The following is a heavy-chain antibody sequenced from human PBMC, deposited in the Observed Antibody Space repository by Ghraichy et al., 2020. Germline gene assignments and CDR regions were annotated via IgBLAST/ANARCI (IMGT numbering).Heavy chain of an antibody. CDR1: GGSISSSNYY. V-gene: IGHV4-39*01. CDR3: ARHGLESSYWIDY. J-gene: IGHJ4*02. CDR2: IYYSGST. D-gene: IGHD5-18*01. Sequence: SETLSLTCTVSGGSISSSNYYWGWIRQPPGKGLEWVGIIYYSGSTYYNPSLKSRVTISVDTPKNQFSLKLSSVTAADTAVYYCARHGLESSYWIDYWGQGTLVTVSS.